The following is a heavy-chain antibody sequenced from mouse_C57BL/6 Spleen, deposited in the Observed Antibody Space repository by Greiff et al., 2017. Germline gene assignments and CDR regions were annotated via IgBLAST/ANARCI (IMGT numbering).Heavy chain of an antibody. D-gene: IGHD1-1*01. CDR3: ARWDYYGSSYGYFDV. J-gene: IGHJ1*03. CDR1: GYAFTNYL. V-gene: IGHV1-54*01. CDR2: INPGSGGT. Sequence: QVQLKESGAELVRPGTSVKVSCKASGYAFTNYLIEWVKQRPGQGLEWIGVINPGSGGTNYNEKFKGKATLTADNSSSTAYMQLSSLTSEDSAVYFCARWDYYGSSYGYFDVWGTGTTVTVSS.